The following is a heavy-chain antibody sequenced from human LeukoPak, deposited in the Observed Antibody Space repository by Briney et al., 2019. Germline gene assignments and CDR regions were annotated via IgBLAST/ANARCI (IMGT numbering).Heavy chain of an antibody. D-gene: IGHD3-22*01. Sequence: GGSLRLSCAASGFTFSSHGMHWVRQAPGMGLEWVALILYDGSNEYYADSVQGRFTISRDSSRNTLHLQMNSLRAEDTAVYYCAKDGTGGYYYLDYWGQGTLVTVSS. CDR3: AKDGTGGYYYLDY. J-gene: IGHJ4*02. CDR1: GFTFSSHG. V-gene: IGHV3-30*18. CDR2: ILYDGSNE.